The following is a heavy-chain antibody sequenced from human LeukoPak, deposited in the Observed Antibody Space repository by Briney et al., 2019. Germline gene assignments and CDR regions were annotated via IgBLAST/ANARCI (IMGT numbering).Heavy chain of an antibody. D-gene: IGHD5-12*01. Sequence: SETLSLTCTVSGGSISSSSYYWGWIRQPPGKGLEWIGSIYYSGSTNYNPSLKSRVTISVDTSKNQFSLKLSSVTAADTAVYYCARGRGSRDYWGSYYMDVWGKGTTVTVSS. V-gene: IGHV4-39*07. J-gene: IGHJ6*03. CDR1: GGSISSSSYY. CDR2: IYYSGST. CDR3: ARGRGSRDYWGSYYMDV.